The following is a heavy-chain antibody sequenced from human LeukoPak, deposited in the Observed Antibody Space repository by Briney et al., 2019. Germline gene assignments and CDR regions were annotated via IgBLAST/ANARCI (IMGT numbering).Heavy chain of an antibody. J-gene: IGHJ5*02. CDR1: GDSISSSGYY. Sequence: SETLSLTCTVSGDSISSSGYYWAWIRQPPGKGLEWIGTIYYSGSPYYNPSLNSRVTISIDTSKNQFSLNLSSVTAADTAVYYCARPTPGYSGYESWGQGTLVTVSS. CDR2: IYYSGSP. V-gene: IGHV4-39*01. D-gene: IGHD5-12*01. CDR3: ARPTPGYSGYES.